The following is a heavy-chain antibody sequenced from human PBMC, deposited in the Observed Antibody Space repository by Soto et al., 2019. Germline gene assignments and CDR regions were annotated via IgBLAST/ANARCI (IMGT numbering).Heavy chain of an antibody. V-gene: IGHV3-30-3*01. CDR1: GFTFSSYA. Sequence: QVQLVESGGGVVQPGRSLRLSCAASGFTFSSYAMHWVRQAPGKGLEWVAVISYDGSNKYYADSVKGRFTISRDNYKNTLYLQMNSLRAEDTAVYYCARDRGIYYDSSGSNFDYWGQGTLVTVSS. CDR2: ISYDGSNK. D-gene: IGHD3-22*01. J-gene: IGHJ4*02. CDR3: ARDRGIYYDSSGSNFDY.